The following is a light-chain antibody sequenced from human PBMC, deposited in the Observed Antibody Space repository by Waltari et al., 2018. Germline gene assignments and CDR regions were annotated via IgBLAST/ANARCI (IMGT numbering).Light chain of an antibody. CDR3: CSYAGTIPFV. V-gene: IGLV2-23*02. CDR2: EVS. J-gene: IGLJ1*01. CDR1: SSDIGSFNL. Sequence: GQSITISCTGTSSDIGSFNLVSWYQQHPGKAPKLMIYEVSQRPSGVSNRFSGSKSANTASLTISGLQAEDEADYYCCSYAGTIPFVFGTGTKVTVL.